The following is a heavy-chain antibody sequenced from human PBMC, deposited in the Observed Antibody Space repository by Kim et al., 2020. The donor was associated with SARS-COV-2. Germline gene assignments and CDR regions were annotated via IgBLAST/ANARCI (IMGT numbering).Heavy chain of an antibody. D-gene: IGHD6-13*01. CDR3: AKDLGYSSFAGRPYYYY. CDR2: ISYDGSNK. Sequence: GGSLRLSCAASGFTFSSYGMHWVRQAPGKGLEWVAVISYDGSNKYYADSVKGRFTISRDNSKNTLYLQMNSLRAEDTAVYYCAKDLGYSSFAGRPYYYY. V-gene: IGHV3-30*18. CDR1: GFTFSSYG. J-gene: IGHJ6*01.